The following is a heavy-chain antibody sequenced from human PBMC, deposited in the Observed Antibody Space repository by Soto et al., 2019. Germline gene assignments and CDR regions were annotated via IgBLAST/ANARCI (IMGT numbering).Heavy chain of an antibody. V-gene: IGHV2-5*02. CDR1: GFSLSTSGVG. D-gene: IGHD3-10*01. CDR2: IYWDDDK. Sequence: QITLKESGPTLVKPTQTLTLTCTFSGFSLSTSGVGVGWIRQPPGKALEWLALIYWDDDKRYSPSLKSRLTITKDTSKNQVVLTMTNMDPVDTATYYCAHQFGELSGGPLDYWGQGTLVTVSS. CDR3: AHQFGELSGGPLDY. J-gene: IGHJ4*02.